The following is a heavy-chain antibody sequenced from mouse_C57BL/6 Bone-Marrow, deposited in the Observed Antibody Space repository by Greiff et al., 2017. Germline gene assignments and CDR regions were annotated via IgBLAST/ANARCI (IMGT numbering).Heavy chain of an antibody. D-gene: IGHD1-1*01. CDR1: GYTFTDYY. J-gene: IGHJ4*01. V-gene: IGHV1-26*01. CDR3: ARGVVALYYYAMDY. Sequence: EVHLVESGPELVKPGASVKISCKASGYTFTDYYMNWVKQSHGKSLEWIGDINPNNGGTSYNQKFKGKATLTVDKSSSTAYMELRSLTSEDSAVYYCARGVVALYYYAMDYWGQGTSVTVSS. CDR2: INPNNGGT.